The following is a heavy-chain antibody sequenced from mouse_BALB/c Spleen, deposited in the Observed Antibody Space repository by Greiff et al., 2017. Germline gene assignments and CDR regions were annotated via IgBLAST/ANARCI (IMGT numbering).Heavy chain of an antibody. J-gene: IGHJ4*01. V-gene: IGHV3-2*02. D-gene: IGHD1-1*01. Sequence: VQLQQSGPGLVKPSQSLSLTCTVTGYSITSDYAWNWIRQFPGNKLEWMGYISYSGSTSYNPSLKSRISITRDTSKNQFFLQLNSVTTEDTATYYCARSGLLLRSHYYAMDYWGQGTSVTVSS. CDR2: ISYSGST. CDR3: ARSGLLLRSHYYAMDY. CDR1: GYSITSDYA.